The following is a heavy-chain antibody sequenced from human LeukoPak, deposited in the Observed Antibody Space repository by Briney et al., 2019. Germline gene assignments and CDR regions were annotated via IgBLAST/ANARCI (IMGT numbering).Heavy chain of an antibody. CDR1: GGSISSGGYS. CDR2: IYHSGST. Sequence: PSQTLSLTCAVSGGSISSGGYSWSWIRQPPGKGLEWIGYIYHSGSTYYNPSLKSRVTISVDRSKNQFSLKLSSVTAADTAVYYCARGGVIYYFDYWGRGTLVTVSS. J-gene: IGHJ4*02. CDR3: ARGGVIYYFDY. D-gene: IGHD2-21*01. V-gene: IGHV4-30-2*01.